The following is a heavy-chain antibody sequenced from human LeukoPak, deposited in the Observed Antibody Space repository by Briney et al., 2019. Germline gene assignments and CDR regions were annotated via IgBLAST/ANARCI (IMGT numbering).Heavy chain of an antibody. Sequence: GGTLSLSCAASGFTFSSYGMSWVRQAPGKGLEWVSGISGSGGSTYYADSVKGRFIISRDNSKNTLYLQMNSLRAEDTAVYYCAKDLKLLWFGELSEADAFEIWGQGTMVTVSS. J-gene: IGHJ3*02. CDR2: ISGSGGST. CDR1: GFTFSSYG. D-gene: IGHD3-10*01. CDR3: AKDLKLLWFGELSEADAFEI. V-gene: IGHV3-23*01.